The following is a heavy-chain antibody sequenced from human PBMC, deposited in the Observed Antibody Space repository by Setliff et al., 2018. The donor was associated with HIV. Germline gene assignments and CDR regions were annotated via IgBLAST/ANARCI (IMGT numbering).Heavy chain of an antibody. CDR2: IYYSGNT. J-gene: IGHJ3*02. D-gene: IGHD6-13*01. CDR1: GGSISSSRYY. Sequence: SETLSLTCSVSGGSISSSRYYWGWIRQPPGRGLEWIGSIYYSGNTYYNPSLKSRVTISVDTSKNQFSLRLSSVTAADTAVYYCARGEQQLVRNAFDIWGQGTMVTVSS. V-gene: IGHV4-39*07. CDR3: ARGEQQLVRNAFDI.